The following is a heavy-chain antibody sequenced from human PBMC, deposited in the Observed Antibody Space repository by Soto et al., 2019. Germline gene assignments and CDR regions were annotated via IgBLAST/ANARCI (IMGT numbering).Heavy chain of an antibody. D-gene: IGHD2-2*01. J-gene: IGHJ4*02. CDR2: ISANGQGI. V-gene: IGHV3-23*01. CDR1: GFTFSSYG. CDR3: AKDRDYPRDQFHY. Sequence: TGGSLRLSCAASGFTFSSYGMHWVRQAPGKGLEWVSAISANGQGIYYADSVRGRFTISRDNSKNTVFLHMDSLRAEDTAVYYCAKDRDYPRDQFHYWGQGTLVTVSS.